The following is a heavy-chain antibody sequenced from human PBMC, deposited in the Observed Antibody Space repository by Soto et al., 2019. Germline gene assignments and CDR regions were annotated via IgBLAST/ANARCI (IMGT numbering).Heavy chain of an antibody. CDR1: GFTFSDYY. CDR3: ARVRGDSSGYYFDY. Sequence: QVQLVESGGGLVKPGGSLRLSCAASGFTFSDYYMSWIRQAPGKGLEWVSYISSSSSYTNYADSVKGRFTISRDNAKNSLYLHMNSLRAEDTAVYYCARVRGDSSGYYFDYWGQGTLVTVSS. V-gene: IGHV3-11*05. D-gene: IGHD3-22*01. CDR2: ISSSSSYT. J-gene: IGHJ4*02.